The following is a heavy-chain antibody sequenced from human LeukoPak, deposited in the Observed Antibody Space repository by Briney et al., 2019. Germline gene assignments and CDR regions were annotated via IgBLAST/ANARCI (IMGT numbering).Heavy chain of an antibody. V-gene: IGHV3-33*08. Sequence: GRSLRLSCAASGFTFSSYGMHWVRQAPGKGLEWVAIIWFDGSGTYYADSVKGRVTFSRDNSKNTLYLQMNSLRAEDTAMYYCARHASTHYFDSWGQGTLVTVSS. CDR2: IWFDGSGT. J-gene: IGHJ4*02. CDR3: ARHASTHYFDS. D-gene: IGHD2/OR15-2a*01. CDR1: GFTFSSYG.